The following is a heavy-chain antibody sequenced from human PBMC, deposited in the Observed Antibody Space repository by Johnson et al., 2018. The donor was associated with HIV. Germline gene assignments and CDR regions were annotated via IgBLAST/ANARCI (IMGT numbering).Heavy chain of an antibody. Sequence: QVQLVESGGGVVQPGGSLRLSCAASGFTFSSYGMHWVRQAPGKGLEWVALIWYDGSEKDYADSVKGRFTISRDNSKNTLYLQMNSLRAEDTAMYYCAKQKNSQGRWLQFDAFDIWGQGTMVTVSS. CDR3: AKQKNSQGRWLQFDAFDI. CDR2: IWYDGSEK. D-gene: IGHD5-24*01. J-gene: IGHJ3*02. V-gene: IGHV3-30*02. CDR1: GFTFSSYG.